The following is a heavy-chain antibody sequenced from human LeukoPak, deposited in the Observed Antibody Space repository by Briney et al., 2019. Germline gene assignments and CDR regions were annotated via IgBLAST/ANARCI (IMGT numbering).Heavy chain of an antibody. V-gene: IGHV3-66*01. CDR3: ARDSSGLSYFDY. J-gene: IGHJ4*02. Sequence: PGGSLRLSCAASGFTVSSNYMSWVRQAPGKGLEWVSVIYSGGTTYYADSVKGRLTISRDNSKNTLYLQMNSLRAEDTAVYYCARDSSGLSYFDYWGQGTLVTVSS. D-gene: IGHD3-22*01. CDR2: IYSGGTT. CDR1: GFTVSSNY.